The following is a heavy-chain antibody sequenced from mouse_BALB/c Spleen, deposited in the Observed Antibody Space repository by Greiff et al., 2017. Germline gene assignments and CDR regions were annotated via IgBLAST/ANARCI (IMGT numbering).Heavy chain of an antibody. CDR1: GFTFSSFG. Sequence: EVKVVESGGGLVQPGGSRKLSCAASGFTFSSFGMHWVRQAPEKGLEWVAYISSGSSTIYYADTVKGRFTISRDNPKNTLFLQMTSLRSEDTAMYYCARGANWAWFAYWGQGTLVTVSA. D-gene: IGHD4-1*01. CDR2: ISSGSSTI. CDR3: ARGANWAWFAY. V-gene: IGHV5-17*02. J-gene: IGHJ3*01.